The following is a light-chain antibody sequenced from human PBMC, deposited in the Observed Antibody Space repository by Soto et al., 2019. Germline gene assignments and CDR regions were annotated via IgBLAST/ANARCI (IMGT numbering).Light chain of an antibody. V-gene: IGKV1-33*01. CDR1: QDIKNY. CDR3: QQLYRVPCT. CDR2: DAA. Sequence: IEMTQSPSALSASAGDRVTITFQASQDIKNYVLWYQQKPGRAPKLLIYDAASLGTGVSSRFSGSGSGTTFTLTISSRQPYDVVTYYCQQLYRVPCTFGQGTKLEIK. J-gene: IGKJ2*02.